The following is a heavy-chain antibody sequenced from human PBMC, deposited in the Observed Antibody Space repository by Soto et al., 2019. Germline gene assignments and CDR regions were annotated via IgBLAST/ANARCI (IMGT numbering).Heavy chain of an antibody. D-gene: IGHD5-18*01. Sequence: QLQLQESGPGLVKPSETLSLTCTVSGGSISSSSYYWGWIRQPPGKGLEWIGSIYYSGSTYYNPSLKSRVTISVDTSKNQFSLKLSSVTAADTAVYYCARLDRGYSYGPGQAYYFDYWGQGTLVTVSS. CDR1: GGSISSSSYY. CDR3: ARLDRGYSYGPGQAYYFDY. V-gene: IGHV4-39*01. CDR2: IYYSGST. J-gene: IGHJ4*02.